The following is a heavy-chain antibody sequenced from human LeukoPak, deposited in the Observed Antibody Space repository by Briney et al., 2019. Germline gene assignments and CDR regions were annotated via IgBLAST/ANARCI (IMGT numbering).Heavy chain of an antibody. D-gene: IGHD3-22*01. J-gene: IGHJ4*02. CDR1: GFPLSSHW. CDR2: IKQDGSEK. Sequence: EPGGSLRLSCAASGFPLSSHWMSWVRQAPGKGLGWVANIKQDGSEKYYVDSVKGRFPISRDNAKNSLYLQMNSLRAEDTAVYYCARGSSYYYDSSGVDYWGQGTLVTVSS. V-gene: IGHV3-7*01. CDR3: ARGSSYYYDSSGVDY.